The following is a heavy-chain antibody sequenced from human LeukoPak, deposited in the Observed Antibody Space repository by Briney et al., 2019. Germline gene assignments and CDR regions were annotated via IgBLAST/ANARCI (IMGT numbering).Heavy chain of an antibody. J-gene: IGHJ5*02. CDR3: ARVGAYYGSGSFFNWFDP. CDR2: MNPNSGNT. Sequence: ASVKVSCKASVYTFTSYDINWVRQATGQGLEWMGWMNPNSGNTGYAQKFQCRLTMTRNTSISTAYMELSSLRSEDTAVYYCARVGAYYGSGSFFNWFDPWGQGTLVTVSS. D-gene: IGHD3-10*01. CDR1: VYTFTSYD. V-gene: IGHV1-8*01.